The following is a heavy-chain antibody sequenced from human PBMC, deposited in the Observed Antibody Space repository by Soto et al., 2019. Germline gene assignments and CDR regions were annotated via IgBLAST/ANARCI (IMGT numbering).Heavy chain of an antibody. CDR1: GFSFKNAW. Sequence: EAELVESGGGLVKPGGSLTLSCAASGFSFKNAWMNWVRQAPGKGLEWVGRIKNKNDGGTTDYAAFVQGRFTISRDAPENTLYLYMTGLKTEDTAVYFCTGLWFGEIYNYWGQGSLVTVSS. J-gene: IGHJ4*01. V-gene: IGHV3-15*07. CDR3: TGLWFGEIYNY. D-gene: IGHD3-10*01. CDR2: IKNKNDGGTT.